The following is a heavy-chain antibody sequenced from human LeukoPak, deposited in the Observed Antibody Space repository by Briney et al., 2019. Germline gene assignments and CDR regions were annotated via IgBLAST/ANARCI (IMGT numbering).Heavy chain of an antibody. J-gene: IGHJ4*02. CDR3: ARALGY. CDR1: GFTFSSHW. Sequence: PGGSLRLSCAASGFTFSSHWMHWVRQAPGKGLVWVSHINSDGSGTSYADSEKGRLTISRDNAKNTLYLQMNSLRAEDTAIYYCARALGYWGQGTLVTVSS. V-gene: IGHV3-74*01. CDR2: INSDGSGT.